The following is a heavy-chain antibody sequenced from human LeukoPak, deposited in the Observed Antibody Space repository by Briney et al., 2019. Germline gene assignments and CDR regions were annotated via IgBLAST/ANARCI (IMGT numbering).Heavy chain of an antibody. CDR3: TRDGSGWSQH. D-gene: IGHD6-19*01. CDR2: IKQDGSEK. V-gene: IGHV3-7*01. J-gene: IGHJ1*01. CDR1: GYTFANYW. Sequence: GGSLRLSCAASGYTFANYWMSWVLQAPGKGLEWVANIKQDGSEKYYVDSVKGRFTISRDNAKNSLYLQMNSLRAEDTAVYYCTRDGSGWSQHWGQGTLVTVSS.